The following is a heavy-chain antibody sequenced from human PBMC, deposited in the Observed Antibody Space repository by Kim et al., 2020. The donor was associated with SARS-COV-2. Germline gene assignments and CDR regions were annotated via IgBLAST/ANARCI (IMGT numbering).Heavy chain of an antibody. J-gene: IGHJ4*02. CDR1: GGTFSSYT. Sequence: SVKVSCKASGGTFSSYTISWVRQAPGQGLEWMGRIIPILGLANYAQKFQGRVTITADKSTSTAYMELSSLRSEDTAVYYCAWGSGYSYGYSVDYWGQGTLVTVSS. CDR3: AWGSGYSYGYSVDY. CDR2: IIPILGLA. D-gene: IGHD5-18*01. V-gene: IGHV1-69*02.